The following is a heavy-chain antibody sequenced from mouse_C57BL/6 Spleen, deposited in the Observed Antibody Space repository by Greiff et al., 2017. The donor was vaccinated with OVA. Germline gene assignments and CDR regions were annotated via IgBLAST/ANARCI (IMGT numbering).Heavy chain of an antibody. CDR1: GFTFNNSC. V-gene: IGHV14-3*01. CDR2: IYPANGNT. CDR3: ASRRETGTWYFDV. Sequence: VHVKQSVAELVRPGASVKMSCTASGFTFNNSCMHWVKQRPEQGLEWIGGIYPANGNTRYTPKFQGKATMTADTSSNTASLQLSSLTAEDTAVDYCASRRETGTWYFDVWGTGTTVTVSS. J-gene: IGHJ1*03. D-gene: IGHD4-1*01.